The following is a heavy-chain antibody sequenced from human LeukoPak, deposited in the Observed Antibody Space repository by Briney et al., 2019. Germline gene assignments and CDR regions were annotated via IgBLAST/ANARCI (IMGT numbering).Heavy chain of an antibody. CDR3: ARHVVVTVFDN. CDR1: GDSIGISSDD. J-gene: IGHJ4*02. D-gene: IGHD2-21*01. CDR2: IYYSGST. Sequence: PETLSLTRTVFGDSIGISSDDGGWIGPPAGHGLEWIGRIYYSGSTNYNPPLKCRVTMSVGTSKSQFSLQLNSVSAADTAVYDCARHVVVTVFDNGGQGTLVTVSS. V-gene: IGHV4-39*01.